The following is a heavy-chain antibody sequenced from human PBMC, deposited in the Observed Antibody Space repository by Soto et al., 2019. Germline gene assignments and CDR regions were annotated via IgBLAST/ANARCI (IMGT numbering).Heavy chain of an antibody. CDR3: ARRTPDGSGSSNWFDP. Sequence: QVQLQESGPGLVKPSQTLSLTCTVSGGSISSGGYYWSWIRQHPGKGLEWIGYIYYSGSTYYNPSLKSRVTISVDTSKNLFSLKLSSVTAVDTAVYYCARRTPDGSGSSNWFDPCVHGTLVTVSS. CDR1: GGSISSGGYY. V-gene: IGHV4-31*03. J-gene: IGHJ5*02. D-gene: IGHD3-10*01. CDR2: IYYSGST.